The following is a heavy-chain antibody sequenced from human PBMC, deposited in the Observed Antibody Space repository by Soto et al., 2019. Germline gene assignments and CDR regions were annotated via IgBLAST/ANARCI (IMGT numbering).Heavy chain of an antibody. J-gene: IGHJ4*02. D-gene: IGHD3-10*01. CDR1: GGSLRGYY. CDR2: INQNGGT. CDR3: GQVPAGGEDY. V-gene: IGHV4-34*01. Sequence: PSETLSLTCAVNGGSLRGYYWNWIRQSPGKGLEWIGEINQNGGTKYNPSLKSRVSISVVASTNQFSLKLNSVTAADTAVYYCGQVPAGGEDYWGQGTLVTVSS.